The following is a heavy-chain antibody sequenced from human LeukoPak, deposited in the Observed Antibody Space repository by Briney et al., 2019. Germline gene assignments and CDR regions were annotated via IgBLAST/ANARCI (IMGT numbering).Heavy chain of an antibody. CDR1: GGSVSRSNYY. D-gene: IGHD6-19*01. J-gene: IGHJ2*01. CDR3: ASEYRSDSYFDL. V-gene: IGHV4-61*01. CDR2: IYYSGST. Sequence: PSETLSLTCDVSGGSVSRSNYYWTWIRQPPGKGLEWIGYIYYSGSTYYNPSLKRRVTISIDTSKNQFSLKLSSVTAADTAVYYCASEYRSDSYFDLWGRGTLVTVSS.